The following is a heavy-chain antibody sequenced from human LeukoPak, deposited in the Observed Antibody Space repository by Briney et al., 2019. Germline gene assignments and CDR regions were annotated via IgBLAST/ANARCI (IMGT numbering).Heavy chain of an antibody. CDR1: GGSFSGYY. Sequence: PSEALSLTCAVYGGSFSGYYWSRIRQPPGKGLEWIGEINHSGSTNYNPSLKSRVTISVDTSKNQFSLKLSSVTAADTAVYYCARGPLLRYFDWSPYYFDYWGQGTLVTVSS. D-gene: IGHD3-9*01. CDR2: INHSGST. J-gene: IGHJ4*02. V-gene: IGHV4-34*01. CDR3: ARGPLLRYFDWSPYYFDY.